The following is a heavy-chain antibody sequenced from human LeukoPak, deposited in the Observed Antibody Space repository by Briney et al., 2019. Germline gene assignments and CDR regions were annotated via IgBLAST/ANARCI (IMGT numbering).Heavy chain of an antibody. Sequence: GGSLRLSCAASGFTFDDYAMHWVRQAPGKGLEWVALITWDAGSTYYADSVKGRFTISRDNSKNSLYLQMNSLRAEDTALYYCAKGTSSWHEFDYWGQGALVTVSS. D-gene: IGHD6-13*01. CDR3: AKGTSSWHEFDY. CDR2: ITWDAGST. CDR1: GFTFDDYA. J-gene: IGHJ4*02. V-gene: IGHV3-43D*03.